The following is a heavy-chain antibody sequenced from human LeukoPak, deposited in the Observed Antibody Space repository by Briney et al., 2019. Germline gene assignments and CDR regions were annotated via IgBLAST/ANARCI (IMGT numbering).Heavy chain of an antibody. V-gene: IGHV1-69*05. CDR3: ASSFYDFWSGSGDY. J-gene: IGHJ4*02. D-gene: IGHD3-3*01. Sequence: SVKVSCKASGGTFSSYAISWVRQAPGQGLEWMGGIIPIFGTANYAQKFQGRVTITTDESTSTAYMELSSLRSEDTAVFYCASSFYDFWSGSGDYWGQGTLVTVSS. CDR2: IIPIFGTA. CDR1: GGTFSSYA.